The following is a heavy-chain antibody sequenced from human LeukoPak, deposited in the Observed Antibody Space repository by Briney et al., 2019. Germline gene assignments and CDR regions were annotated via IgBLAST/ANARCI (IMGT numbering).Heavy chain of an antibody. J-gene: IGHJ4*02. Sequence: PSETLSHTCTVSGGSISSYYWSWIRQPPGKGLEWIGYIYYSGSTNYNPSLKSRVTISVDTSKNQFSPKLSSVTAADTAMYYCARESYSSGWFDYWGQGTLLTVSS. CDR2: IYYSGST. CDR3: ARESYSSGWFDY. V-gene: IGHV4-59*01. CDR1: GGSISSYY. D-gene: IGHD6-19*01.